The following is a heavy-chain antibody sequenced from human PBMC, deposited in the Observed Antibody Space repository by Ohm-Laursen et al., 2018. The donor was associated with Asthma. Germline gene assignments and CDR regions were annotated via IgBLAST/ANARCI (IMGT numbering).Heavy chain of an antibody. Sequence: SLRLSCSASGFIFSNYVMNWVRQAPGKGLEWVANIKQDGTEEFYVDSVKGRFTISRDNAKNLLFLEMINLRAEDTAVYYCATSRRLGYWGQGTLVTVSS. D-gene: IGHD6-6*01. V-gene: IGHV3-7*01. CDR1: GFIFSNYV. CDR3: ATSRRLGY. J-gene: IGHJ4*02. CDR2: IKQDGTEE.